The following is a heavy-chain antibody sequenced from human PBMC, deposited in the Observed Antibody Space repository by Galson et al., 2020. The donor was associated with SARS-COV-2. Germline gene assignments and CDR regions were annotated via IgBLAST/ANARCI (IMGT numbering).Heavy chain of an antibody. CDR2: IYYSGST. D-gene: IGHD3-10*01. V-gene: IGHV4-30-4*01. Sequence: SETLSLTCTVSGGSISSGDYYWSWIRQPPGKGLEWIGYIYYSGSTYYNPSLKSRVTISVDTSKNQFSLKLSSVTAADTAVYYCARGGGVIITDYFDYWGQGTLVTVSS. CDR3: ARGGGVIITDYFDY. CDR1: GGSISSGDYY. J-gene: IGHJ4*02.